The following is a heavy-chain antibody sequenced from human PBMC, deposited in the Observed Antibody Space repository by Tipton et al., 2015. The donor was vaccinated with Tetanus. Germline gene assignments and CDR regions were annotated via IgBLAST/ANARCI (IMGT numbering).Heavy chain of an antibody. D-gene: IGHD3-22*01. Sequence: TLSLTCTVSGGSISSYYWSWIRQPAGKGLEWIGRIYTSGSTNYNPSLKSRVTMSVDTSKNQFSLKLSSVTAADTAVYYCARFLRGDSSGYYRTGFDYWGQGTLVTVSS. CDR2: IYTSGST. CDR1: GGSISSYY. J-gene: IGHJ4*02. CDR3: ARFLRGDSSGYYRTGFDY. V-gene: IGHV4-4*07.